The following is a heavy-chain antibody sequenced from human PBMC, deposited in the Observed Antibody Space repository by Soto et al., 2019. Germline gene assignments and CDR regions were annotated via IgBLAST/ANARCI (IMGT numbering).Heavy chain of an antibody. D-gene: IGHD1-26*01. Sequence: SVKVSCKASGGTFSSYTISWVRQAPGQGLEWMGRIIPILGIANYAQKFQGRVTITADKSTSTAYMELSSLRSEDTAVYYCASGRDYYYYMDVWGKGTTVTVSS. J-gene: IGHJ6*03. V-gene: IGHV1-69*02. CDR1: GGTFSSYT. CDR2: IIPILGIA. CDR3: ASGRDYYYYMDV.